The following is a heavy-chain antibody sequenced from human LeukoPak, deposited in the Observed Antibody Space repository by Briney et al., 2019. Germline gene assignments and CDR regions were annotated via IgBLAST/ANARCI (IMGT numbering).Heavy chain of an antibody. D-gene: IGHD2-2*01. CDR3: AKDLHTSHCCLPFDY. Sequence: GGSLRLSCAASGFVFRSYAMSWVRQAPGKGLEWVSGISSSGGSTYHADSVRGRSTISRDNSKNTLSLQMNSLRAEDTAVYYCAKDLHTSHCCLPFDYWGQGTLVTVSS. CDR2: ISSSGGST. CDR1: GFVFRSYA. J-gene: IGHJ4*02. V-gene: IGHV3-23*01.